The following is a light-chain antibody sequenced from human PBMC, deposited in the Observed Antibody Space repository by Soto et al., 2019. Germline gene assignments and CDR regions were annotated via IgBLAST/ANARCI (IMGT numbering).Light chain of an antibody. V-gene: IGKV1-39*01. CDR1: QSISSY. CDR2: GAS. Sequence: DIQMTQSPSSLSASVGDRVTITCRASQSISSYLYWYQQKPGKAPKLLIYGASSLHSGVPSRFGGSGSGTDFTLTIRSMQTEDFANYFCQQSYSNPRTFGQGTKVDIK. CDR3: QQSYSNPRT. J-gene: IGKJ1*01.